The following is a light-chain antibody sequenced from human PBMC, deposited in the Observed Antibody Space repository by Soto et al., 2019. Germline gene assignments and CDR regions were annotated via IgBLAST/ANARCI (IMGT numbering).Light chain of an antibody. CDR2: EVT. Sequence: QSALTQPASVSGSPGQSIAISCTGSSSDVGIYNYVSWYQQHPGKVPKLIIYEVTNRPSGVSNRFSGSKSGNTASLTISGLQAEDEADYYCSSYTTSSTRVFGTGNKVTVX. V-gene: IGLV2-14*01. CDR3: SSYTTSSTRV. J-gene: IGLJ1*01. CDR1: SSDVGIYNY.